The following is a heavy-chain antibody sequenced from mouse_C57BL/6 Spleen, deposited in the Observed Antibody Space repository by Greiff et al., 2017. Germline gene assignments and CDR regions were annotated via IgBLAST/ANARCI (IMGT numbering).Heavy chain of an antibody. J-gene: IGHJ4*01. D-gene: IGHD2-1*01. CDR2: IYPADGDT. CDR3: ARYGNYGENYAMDY. V-gene: IGHV1-80*01. Sequence: VQLQQSGAELVKPGASVKISCKASGYAFSSYWMNWVKQRPGKGLEWIGQIYPADGDTNYNGKFKGKATLTADKSSSTAYMQLSSLTSEDSAVYFCARYGNYGENYAMDYWGQGTSVTVSS. CDR1: GYAFSSYW.